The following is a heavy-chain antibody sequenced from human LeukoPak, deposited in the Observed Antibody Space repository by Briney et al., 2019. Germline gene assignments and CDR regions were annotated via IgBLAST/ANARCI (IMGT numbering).Heavy chain of an antibody. Sequence: ASVKVSCKASGYTFTSYYMHWVRQAPGQGLEWMGIINPSGGSTSYAQKFQGRVTTTRDTSTSTVCMELSSLRSEDTAVYSCARKKYCDFWSGYHTRSSEDAFDIWGQGTMVTVSS. CDR2: INPSGGST. D-gene: IGHD3-3*01. CDR1: GYTFTSYY. V-gene: IGHV1-46*01. J-gene: IGHJ3*02. CDR3: ARKKYCDFWSGYHTRSSEDAFDI.